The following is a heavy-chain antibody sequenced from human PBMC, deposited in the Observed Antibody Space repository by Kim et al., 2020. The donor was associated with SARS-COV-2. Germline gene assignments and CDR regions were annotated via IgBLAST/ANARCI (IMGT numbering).Heavy chain of an antibody. CDR1: GFTFSSYA. CDR2: VCAGGGST. D-gene: IGHD6-19*01. CDR3: AKDKCRGWCVYS. J-gene: IGHJ4*02. V-gene: IGHV3-23*01. Sequence: GGSLRLSCAASGFTFSSYAMTWVRQAPGKGLEWVSVVCAGGGSTSYAGSVKGRFTISRDNSKNTLYLQMHSLRVEDTAIYYCAKDKCRGWCVYSWGQGTLVTVSS.